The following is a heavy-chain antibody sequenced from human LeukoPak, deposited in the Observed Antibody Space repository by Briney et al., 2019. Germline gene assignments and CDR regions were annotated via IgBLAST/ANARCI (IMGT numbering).Heavy chain of an antibody. J-gene: IGHJ5*02. CDR1: GFTFSSYS. Sequence: PGGSLRLSCAASGFTFSSYSMNWVRQAPGEGLEWVSSISSSSSYIYYADSVKGRFTISRDNAKNSLYLQMNSLRAEDTAVYYCARDLVYSSSSGDWFDPWGQGTLVTVSS. V-gene: IGHV3-21*01. CDR3: ARDLVYSSSSGDWFDP. D-gene: IGHD6-6*01. CDR2: ISSSSSYI.